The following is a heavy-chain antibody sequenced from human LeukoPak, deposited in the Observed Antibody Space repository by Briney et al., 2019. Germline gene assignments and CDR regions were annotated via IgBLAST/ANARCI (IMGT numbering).Heavy chain of an antibody. V-gene: IGHV3-15*01. CDR2: IKSKTYGGTT. Sequence: GGSLRLSCAASGITFNNAWMNWVRQAPGKGLEWIGRIKSKTYGGTTVYAAPVKGRFTISRDDSRNTLYLQMNGLKTDDTAVYYCTTDHPGGYVIHYWGQGTLVTVSS. CDR1: GITFNNAW. CDR3: TTDHPGGYVIHY. J-gene: IGHJ4*02. D-gene: IGHD5-12*01.